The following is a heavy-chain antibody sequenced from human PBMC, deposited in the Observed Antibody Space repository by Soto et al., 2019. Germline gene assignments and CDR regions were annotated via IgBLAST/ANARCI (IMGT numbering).Heavy chain of an antibody. V-gene: IGHV3-72*01. D-gene: IGHD1-1*01. CDR2: SRNKTKSYTT. CDR1: GFIFSDHY. J-gene: IGHJ4*02. Sequence: PGGSLRLSCAASGFIFSDHYIDWVRQAPGKGLEWVGRSRNKTKSYTTDYAASVKGRFTISRDDSKNSLYLQMNSLKTEDTAVYYCTTTPSFDFWGRGTLVTVSS. CDR3: TTTPSFDF.